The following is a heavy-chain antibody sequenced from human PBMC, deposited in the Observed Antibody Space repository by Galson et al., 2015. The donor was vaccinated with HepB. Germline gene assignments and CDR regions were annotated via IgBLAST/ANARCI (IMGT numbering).Heavy chain of an antibody. J-gene: IGHJ4*02. CDR3: ARERGRYYYDSSGSYLGY. CDR2: INPSGGST. D-gene: IGHD3-22*01. Sequence: SVKVSCKASGYTFTSYYMHWVRQAPGQGLEWMGIINPSGGSTSYAQKFQGRVTMTRDTSTSTVYMELSSLRSEATAVYYCARERGRYYYDSSGSYLGYWGQGTLVTVSS. CDR1: GYTFTSYY. V-gene: IGHV1-46*03.